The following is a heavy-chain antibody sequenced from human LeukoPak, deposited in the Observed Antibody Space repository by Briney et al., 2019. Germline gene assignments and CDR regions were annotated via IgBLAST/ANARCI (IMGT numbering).Heavy chain of an antibody. Sequence: GGSLRLSCAASGFTFSSYSMNWVRQAPGKGLEWVSYISSSSSTIYYADSVKGRFTISRDNAKNSLYLQMNSLGAEDTAVYYCARDDVVVVAADFDYWGQGTLVTVSS. CDR2: ISSSSSTI. CDR1: GFTFSSYS. V-gene: IGHV3-48*01. CDR3: ARDDVVVVAADFDY. D-gene: IGHD2-15*01. J-gene: IGHJ4*02.